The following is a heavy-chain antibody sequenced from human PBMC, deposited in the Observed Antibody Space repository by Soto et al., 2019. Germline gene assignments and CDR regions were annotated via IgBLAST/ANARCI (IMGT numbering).Heavy chain of an antibody. Sequence: WGSLRLSCAASGFTFSSYGMHWVRQAPGKWLEWVAVISYDGSNKYYADSVKGRFTISRDNSKNTLYLQMNSLRAEGTAVYYCANPGIVGAQGDYWGQGTLVTVSS. V-gene: IGHV3-30*18. CDR3: ANPGIVGAQGDY. D-gene: IGHD1-26*01. CDR1: GFTFSSYG. CDR2: ISYDGSNK. J-gene: IGHJ4*02.